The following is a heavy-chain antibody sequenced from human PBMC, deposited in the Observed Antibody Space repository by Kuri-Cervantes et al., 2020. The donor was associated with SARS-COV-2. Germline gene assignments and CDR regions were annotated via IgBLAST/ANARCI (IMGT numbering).Heavy chain of an antibody. Sequence: GSLRLSCVVSGDSFSDSYWSWIRQPAGKGLEWIGRIHPSGSTNYNSSLESRVTMSIDTSKKQFSLNLSAVTAADTADYYCAKDRYFDGRGGYYELGYWGQGVLVTVSS. J-gene: IGHJ4*02. CDR2: IHPSGST. V-gene: IGHV4-4*07. CDR1: GDSFSDSY. D-gene: IGHD3-22*01. CDR3: AKDRYFDGRGGYYELGY.